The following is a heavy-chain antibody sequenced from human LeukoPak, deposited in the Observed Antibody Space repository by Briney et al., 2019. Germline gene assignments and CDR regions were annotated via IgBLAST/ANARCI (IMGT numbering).Heavy chain of an antibody. CDR1: GITFSDSW. J-gene: IGHJ4*02. CDR2: IKQDGSEE. Sequence: GGSLRLSCAASGITFSDSWMSWVRQAPGKGLEWVANIKQDGSEENYVDSVKGRLTISRDNAKNSLYLQMNSLRAEDAAVYYCARGGWYPEYWGQGTLVTVSS. V-gene: IGHV3-7*04. D-gene: IGHD6-19*01. CDR3: ARGGWYPEY.